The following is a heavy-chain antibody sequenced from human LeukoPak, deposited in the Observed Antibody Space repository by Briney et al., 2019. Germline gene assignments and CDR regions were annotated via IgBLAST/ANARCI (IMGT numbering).Heavy chain of an antibody. D-gene: IGHD1-1*01. CDR2: IYYSGST. Sequence: SETLSLTCTVSGGSISSYYWSWIRQPPGKGLEWIGSIYYSGSTNYNPSLKSRVTMSLDTSKNQVSLKVSSVTAADTAVYYCARDPVAAGTFDYWGQGTLVTVSS. J-gene: IGHJ4*02. V-gene: IGHV4-59*12. CDR1: GGSISSYY. CDR3: ARDPVAAGTFDY.